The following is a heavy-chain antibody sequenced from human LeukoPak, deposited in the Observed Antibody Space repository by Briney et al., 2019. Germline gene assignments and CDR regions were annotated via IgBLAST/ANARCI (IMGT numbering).Heavy chain of an antibody. CDR1: GFTFGGFG. CDR2: ISGDGGST. J-gene: IGHJ3*02. V-gene: IGHV3-43*02. CDR3: AKDIKYSSSSDAFDI. Sequence: GALKLFLSGSGFTFGGFGMHLGRQGPGKGLGGGLFISGDGGSTYYADSVKGRFTISRDNSKNSLYLQMNSLRTEDTALYYCAKDIKYSSSSDAFDIWGQGTMVTVSS. D-gene: IGHD6-6*01.